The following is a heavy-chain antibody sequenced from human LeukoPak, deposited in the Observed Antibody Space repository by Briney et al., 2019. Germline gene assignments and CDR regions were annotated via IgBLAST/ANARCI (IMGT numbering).Heavy chain of an antibody. J-gene: IGHJ6*03. Sequence: PSETLSLTCAVYGGSFSGYYWSWIRQPPGKGLEWIGEINPSGSANYNPSLKSRVTISVDTSKNQFSLKLSSVTAADTAVYYCAKAPPKEHDFWSGYYNYMDVWGKGTTVTVSS. V-gene: IGHV4-34*01. CDR3: AKAPPKEHDFWSGYYNYMDV. CDR2: INPSGSA. D-gene: IGHD3-3*01. CDR1: GGSFSGYY.